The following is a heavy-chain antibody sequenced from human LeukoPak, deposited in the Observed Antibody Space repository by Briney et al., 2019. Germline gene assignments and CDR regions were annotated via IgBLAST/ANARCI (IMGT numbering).Heavy chain of an antibody. D-gene: IGHD2-15*01. CDR2: IYPGDSAT. J-gene: IGHJ4*02. V-gene: IGHV5-51*01. Sequence: GESLKISCQGSGYTFTTYWIGWVRQMPGKGLEWMGIIYPGDSATRYSPSFQGQVTISADKSISTAYLQWSSLKASDTAMYYCARLTGGYCSGDSCYSTLDYWGQGTLVTVSS. CDR3: ARLTGGYCSGDSCYSTLDY. CDR1: GYTFTTYW.